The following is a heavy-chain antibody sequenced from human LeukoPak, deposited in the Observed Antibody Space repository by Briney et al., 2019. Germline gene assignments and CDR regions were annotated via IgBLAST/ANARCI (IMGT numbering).Heavy chain of an antibody. V-gene: IGHV3-64*01. CDR2: ITSNGGTT. J-gene: IGHJ4*02. D-gene: IGHD4-23*01. CDR3: ARGIRWASDY. CDR1: GFTFSSYG. Sequence: GGSLRLSCAASGFTFSSYGMVWGRQAPGKGLEYVSGITSNGGTTYYGNSVKGRFPISRDNSRDTLYLQMGSLRTEDMAVYYCARGIRWASDYWGEGTLVTVAS.